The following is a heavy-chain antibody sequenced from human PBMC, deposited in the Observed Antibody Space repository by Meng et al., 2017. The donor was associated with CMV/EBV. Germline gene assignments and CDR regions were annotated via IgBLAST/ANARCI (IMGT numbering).Heavy chain of an antibody. Sequence: GESLKISCAASGFTFSSYAMHWVRQAPGKGLEWVAVISYDGSNKYYADSVKGRFTISRDNSKNTLYLQMNSLKTEDTAVYYCTTLQGHIVVVPPEVDYYYGMDVWGQGTTVTVSS. CDR1: GFTFSSYA. J-gene: IGHJ6*02. CDR2: ISYDGSNK. CDR3: TTLQGHIVVVPPEVDYYYGMDV. D-gene: IGHD2-2*01. V-gene: IGHV3-30-3*01.